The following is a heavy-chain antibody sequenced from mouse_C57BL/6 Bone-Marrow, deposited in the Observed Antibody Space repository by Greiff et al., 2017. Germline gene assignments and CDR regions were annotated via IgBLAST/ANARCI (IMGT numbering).Heavy chain of an antibody. J-gene: IGHJ1*03. D-gene: IGHD3-3*01. CDR3: ARLGWDWYFDV. Sequence: VQLQQSGPELVKPGASVKISCKASGYTFTDYYMNWVKQSHGKSLEWIGDINPNNGGTSYNQKFKGKATLTVDKSSSTAYMELRSLTSEDSAVYYCARLGWDWYFDVWGTGTTVTVSS. V-gene: IGHV1-26*01. CDR2: INPNNGGT. CDR1: GYTFTDYY.